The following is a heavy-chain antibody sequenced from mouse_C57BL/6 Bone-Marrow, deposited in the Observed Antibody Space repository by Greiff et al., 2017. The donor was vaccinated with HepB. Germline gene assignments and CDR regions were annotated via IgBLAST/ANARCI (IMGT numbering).Heavy chain of an antibody. CDR2: ISSGGSYT. D-gene: IGHD2-3*01. CDR3: AKHGWLLRDY. Sequence: EVMLVESGGDLVKPGGSLKLSCAASGFTFSSYGMSWVRQTPDKRLEWVATISSGGSYTYYPDSVKGRFTISRDNAKNTLYLQMSSLKSEDTAMYYCAKHGWLLRDYWGQGTTLTVSS. V-gene: IGHV5-6*01. CDR1: GFTFSSYG. J-gene: IGHJ2*01.